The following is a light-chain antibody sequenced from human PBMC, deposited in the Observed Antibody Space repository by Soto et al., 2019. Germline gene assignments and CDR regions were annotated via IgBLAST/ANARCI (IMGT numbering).Light chain of an antibody. J-gene: IGKJ1*01. CDR3: QHYNSYSEA. Sequence: EIVLTQSPGTLSLSPGERATLSCRASQNINSDYFAWYQQKPGQAPRLLIFGASSRATGIPDRFSGSGAGAYFNLTISRLEPADFGVYYCQHYNSYSEAFGQGTKVELK. CDR2: GAS. V-gene: IGKV3-20*01. CDR1: QNINSDY.